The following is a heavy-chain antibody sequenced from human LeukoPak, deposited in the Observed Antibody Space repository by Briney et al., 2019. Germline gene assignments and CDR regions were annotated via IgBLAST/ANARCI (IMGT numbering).Heavy chain of an antibody. J-gene: IGHJ5*02. D-gene: IGHD3-10*01. CDR1: GYTFTSYG. CDR3: ARDLGYYYGSGSYYNPSWFDP. Sequence: ASVKVPCKASGYTFTSYGIGWVRQAPGQGLEWMGWISAYNGNTNYAQKLQGRVTMTTDTSTSTAYMELRSLRSDDTAVYYCARDLGYYYGSGSYYNPSWFDPWGQGTLVTVSS. V-gene: IGHV1-18*01. CDR2: ISAYNGNT.